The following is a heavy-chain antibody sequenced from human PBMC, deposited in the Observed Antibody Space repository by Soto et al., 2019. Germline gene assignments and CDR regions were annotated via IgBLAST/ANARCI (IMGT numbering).Heavy chain of an antibody. V-gene: IGHV1-69*01. CDR2: IIPIVGTA. D-gene: IGHD2-21*01. CDR1: GGTFSSYA. Sequence: QVQLVQSGAEVKKPGSSVKVSCKASGGTFSSYAISWVRQAPGQGLEWMGGIIPIVGTANYAQKFQGRVTITADESTSTAYMELSSLRSQDTAVYYCARNPLGLLQLGGVRVFDNWVQGTMVTVSS. J-gene: IGHJ3*02. CDR3: ARNPLGLLQLGGVRVFDN.